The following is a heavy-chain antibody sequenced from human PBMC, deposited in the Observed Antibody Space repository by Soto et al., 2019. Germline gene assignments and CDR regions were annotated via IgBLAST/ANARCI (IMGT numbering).Heavy chain of an antibody. J-gene: IGHJ6*02. CDR1: GYTFTSYA. D-gene: IGHD1-26*01. CDR2: VNAGNGNT. CDR3: ARYRKQWELLGYYYGMDV. Sequence: ASVKVSCKASGYTFTSYAMHWVRQAPGQRLEWMGWVNAGNGNTKYSQKFQGRVTITRDTSASTAYMELSSLRSEDTAVYYCARYRKQWELLGYYYGMDVWGQGTTVTVSS. V-gene: IGHV1-3*01.